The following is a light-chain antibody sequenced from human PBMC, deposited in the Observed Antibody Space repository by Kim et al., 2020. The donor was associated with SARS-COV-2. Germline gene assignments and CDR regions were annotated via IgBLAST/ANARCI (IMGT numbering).Light chain of an antibody. J-gene: IGKJ4*01. CDR1: QIVSNTN. V-gene: IGKV3-15*01. CDR3: QQHNDWPLT. Sequence: EIVMTQSPATLSLSPGERATLSCRASQIVSNTNLVWYQQKPGQAPSLLIYRTSTRAAGVPARFSGSGSGTAFTLTISSLQSEDFAVYYCQQHNDWPLTFGGGTKVDIK. CDR2: RTS.